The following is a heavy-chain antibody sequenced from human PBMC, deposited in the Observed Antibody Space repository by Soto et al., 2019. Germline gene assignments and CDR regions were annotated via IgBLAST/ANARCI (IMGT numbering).Heavy chain of an antibody. CDR1: GFTFSSYA. D-gene: IGHD3-16*02. CDR2: ISGSGGST. J-gene: IGHJ1*01. V-gene: IGHV3-23*01. Sequence: GGSLRLSCAASGFTFSSYAMSWVRQAPGKGLEWVSAISGSGGSTYYADSVKGRFTISRDNSKNTLYLQMNSLRAEDTAVYYCAKSYYDYIWGSYRLWAYFQHWGQGTLVTVSS. CDR3: AKSYYDYIWGSYRLWAYFQH.